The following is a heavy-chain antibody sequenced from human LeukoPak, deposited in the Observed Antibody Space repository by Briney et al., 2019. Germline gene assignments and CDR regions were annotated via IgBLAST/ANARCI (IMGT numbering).Heavy chain of an antibody. V-gene: IGHV4-39*07. D-gene: IGHD2-8*01. J-gene: IGHJ5*02. CDR2: IYYSGST. CDR1: GGSISSSSYY. CDR3: ARGPPNIVLMVYAIGWFDP. Sequence: PSETLSLTCTVSGGSISSSSYYWGWIRQPPGKGLEWIGSIYYSGSTNYNPSLKSRVTISVDTSKNQFSLKLSSVTAADTAVYYCARGPPNIVLMVYAIGWFDPWGQGTLVTVSS.